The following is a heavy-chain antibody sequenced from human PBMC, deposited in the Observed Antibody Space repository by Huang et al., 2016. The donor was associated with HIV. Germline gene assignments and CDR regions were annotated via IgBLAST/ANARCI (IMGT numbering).Heavy chain of an antibody. CDR3: ATPRVGWAEDAFDI. D-gene: IGHD3-10*01. J-gene: IGHJ3*02. CDR1: GYTFTDYD. V-gene: IGHV1-8*01. CDR2: MNPKRGDT. Sequence: QVQLVQSGAEVKKPGASVRVSCKASGYTFTDYDVHWVRQASGQGLEWMGGMNPKRGDTGDAQKFQARVTMTRNTSISTAYRELSSLRSDDTAMYYCATPRVGWAEDAFDIWGQGTMITVSS.